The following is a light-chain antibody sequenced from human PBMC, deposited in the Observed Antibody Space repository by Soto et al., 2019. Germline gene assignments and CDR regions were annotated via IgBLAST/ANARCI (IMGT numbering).Light chain of an antibody. J-gene: IGKJ4*01. Sequence: ENVLTQSPGTLSLSPGERATLSCRASQSVSSNYLAWYQQKPGQAPMLFIYGASSRSTGIPDRFSGSGSGTDFTLTISRLEPEDFAVYYCQQYGSSPLTFGGGTKVEIK. CDR2: GAS. CDR1: QSVSSNY. V-gene: IGKV3-20*01. CDR3: QQYGSSPLT.